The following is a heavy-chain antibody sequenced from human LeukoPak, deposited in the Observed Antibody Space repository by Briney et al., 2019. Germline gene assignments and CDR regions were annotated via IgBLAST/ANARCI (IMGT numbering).Heavy chain of an antibody. Sequence: PGGSLRLSCAASGFTFSSYSMNWVRQAPGKGLEWVSSISSSSSYIYYADSVKGRFTISRDNAKNSLYLQMNSLRAEDTAVYYCARDRTPSYCSGGSCKAALGIFDYWGQGTLVTVSS. CDR1: GFTFSSYS. CDR3: ARDRTPSYCSGGSCKAALGIFDY. D-gene: IGHD2-15*01. CDR2: ISSSSSYI. V-gene: IGHV3-21*01. J-gene: IGHJ4*02.